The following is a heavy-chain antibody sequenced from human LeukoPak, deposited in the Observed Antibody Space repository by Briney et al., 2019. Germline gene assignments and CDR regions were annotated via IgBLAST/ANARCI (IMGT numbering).Heavy chain of an antibody. CDR1: GFTFSSYS. CDR2: INSDGSST. D-gene: IGHD5-12*01. V-gene: IGHV3-74*01. Sequence: PGGSLRLSCAASGFTFSSYSMNWVRQAPGKGLEWVSRINSDGSSTSYADSVKGRFTISRDNAKNTLYLQMNSLRAEDTAVYYCARDLLRLPDYWGQGTLVTVSS. J-gene: IGHJ4*02. CDR3: ARDLLRLPDY.